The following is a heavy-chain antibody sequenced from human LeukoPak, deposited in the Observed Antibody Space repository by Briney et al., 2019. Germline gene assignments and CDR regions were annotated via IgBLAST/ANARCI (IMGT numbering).Heavy chain of an antibody. CDR2: INQDGSEK. Sequence: GGSLRLSCAASGFTFSSHWMSWVRQTPGKGLEWVANINQDGSEKYYVNSVKGRFTISRDDTKNSLYLQMDSLRAEDTAIYYCARDHVVDGLVFDYWGQGALVTVSS. J-gene: IGHJ4*02. CDR3: ARDHVVDGLVFDY. D-gene: IGHD2-15*01. CDR1: GFTFSSHW. V-gene: IGHV3-7*01.